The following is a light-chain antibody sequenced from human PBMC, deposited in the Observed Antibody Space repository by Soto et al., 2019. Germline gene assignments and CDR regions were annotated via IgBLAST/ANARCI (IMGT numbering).Light chain of an antibody. V-gene: IGKV3-11*01. CDR2: DAS. CDR3: QQRSNWLT. J-gene: IGKJ4*01. Sequence: EIVLTHSPATLSLSPGEIATISCRASQSVSSYLAWYQQKPGQAPRLLIYDASNRATGIPARFSGSGSGTDFTLTISSLEPEDFAVYYCQQRSNWLTVGGGTKV. CDR1: QSVSSY.